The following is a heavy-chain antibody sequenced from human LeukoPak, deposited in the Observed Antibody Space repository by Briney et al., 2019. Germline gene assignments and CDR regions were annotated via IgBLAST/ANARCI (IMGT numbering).Heavy chain of an antibody. CDR1: GFTFSSYG. Sequence: GRSLRLSCAASGFTFSSYGMHWVRQAPGKGLEWVAVISYDGSNKYYADSVKGRFTISRDNTKNTLYLQMNSLRAEDTAVYYCAKDVAAVAGLFDYWGQGTLDTVSS. J-gene: IGHJ4*02. D-gene: IGHD6-19*01. V-gene: IGHV3-30*18. CDR2: ISYDGSNK. CDR3: AKDVAAVAGLFDY.